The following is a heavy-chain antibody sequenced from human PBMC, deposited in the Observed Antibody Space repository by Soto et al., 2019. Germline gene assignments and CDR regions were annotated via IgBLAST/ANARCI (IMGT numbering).Heavy chain of an antibody. CDR1: GFSLSTSGVG. V-gene: IGHV2-5*02. J-gene: IGHJ4*02. D-gene: IGHD6-13*01. Sequence: SGPTLVNPTQTLTLTCTFSGFSLSTSGVGVGWIRQPPGKALEWLALIYWDDDKRYSPSLKSRVTITKATSKNQVVLTMTNMDLVDTATYYCVHSRVAAGHYWGQGTLVTVSS. CDR3: VHSRVAAGHY. CDR2: IYWDDDK.